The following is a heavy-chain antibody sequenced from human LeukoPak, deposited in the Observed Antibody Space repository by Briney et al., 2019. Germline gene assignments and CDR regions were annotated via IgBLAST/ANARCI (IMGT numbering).Heavy chain of an antibody. V-gene: IGHV4-59*11. J-gene: IGHJ5*02. Sequence: PSETPSLTCTVSGSSISSHYWSWIRQPPGKGLEWIGYIYYSGSTNYNPSLKSRVTISVDTSKNQFSLKLSSVTAADTAVYYCARAPLMVYAPGGWSDPWGQGTLVTVSS. D-gene: IGHD2-8*01. CDR2: IYYSGST. CDR3: ARAPLMVYAPGGWSDP. CDR1: GSSISSHY.